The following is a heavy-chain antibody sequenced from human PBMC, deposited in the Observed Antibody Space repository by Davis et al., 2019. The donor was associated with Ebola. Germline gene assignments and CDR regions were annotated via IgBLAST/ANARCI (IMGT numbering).Heavy chain of an antibody. Sequence: ASVKVSCKASGGTFSSYAINWVRQAPGQGLEWMGWISAYSGSTNYAQRLQGRVTMTIDTSTMTAYMELRSLTTDDTAIYYCAWVPSSGWAASDSWGQGTLVAVSS. V-gene: IGHV1-18*01. D-gene: IGHD6-19*01. CDR2: ISAYSGST. CDR1: GGTFSSYA. J-gene: IGHJ4*02. CDR3: AWVPSSGWAASDS.